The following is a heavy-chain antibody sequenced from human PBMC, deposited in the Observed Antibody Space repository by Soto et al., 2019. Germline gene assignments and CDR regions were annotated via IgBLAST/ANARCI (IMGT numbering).Heavy chain of an antibody. CDR1: GFTFSSYA. V-gene: IGHV3-23*01. J-gene: IGHJ4*02. Sequence: GGSLRLSCAASGFTFSSYAMSWVRQAPGKGLEWVSAISGSGGSTYYADSVKGRFTISRDNSKNTLYLQMNSLRAEDTAVYYCAKDEHSSGWYPVDYWGQGTLVTVSS. D-gene: IGHD6-19*01. CDR3: AKDEHSSGWYPVDY. CDR2: ISGSGGST.